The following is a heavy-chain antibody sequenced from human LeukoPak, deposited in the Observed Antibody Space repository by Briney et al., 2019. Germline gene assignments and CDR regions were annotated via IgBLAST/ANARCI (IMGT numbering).Heavy chain of an antibody. V-gene: IGHV1-18*01. CDR3: ARDYVAWADYGMDV. CDR2: ISAYNGNT. D-gene: IGHD3-16*01. CDR1: GYPFTSYG. J-gene: IGHJ6*02. Sequence: ASVQVSCKASGYPFTSYGISWVRQAPGQGLEWMGWISAYNGNTNYAQKLQGRVTMTTDTSTSTAYMELRSLRSDDTAVYYCARDYVAWADYGMDVWGQGTTVTVSS.